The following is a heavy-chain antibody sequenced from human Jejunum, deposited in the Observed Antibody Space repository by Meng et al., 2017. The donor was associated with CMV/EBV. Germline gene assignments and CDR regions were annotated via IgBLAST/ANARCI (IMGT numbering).Heavy chain of an antibody. CDR3: ARDEDYPNAVAF. V-gene: IGHV3-21*01. Sequence: SGFTFSNYGMVWVRQAPGKGLEWVASISGSSSFIYYADSVKGRFTISRDNAKNSLYLQMISLRAEDTAVYYCARDEDYPNAVAFWGPGTVVTVSS. D-gene: IGHD3-16*01. CDR2: ISGSSSFI. J-gene: IGHJ3*01. CDR1: GFTFSNYG.